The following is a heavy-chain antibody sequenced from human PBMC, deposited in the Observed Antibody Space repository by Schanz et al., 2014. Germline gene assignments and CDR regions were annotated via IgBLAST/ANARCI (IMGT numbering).Heavy chain of an antibody. J-gene: IGHJ4*02. D-gene: IGHD6-13*01. V-gene: IGHV1-69*04. CDR2: IIPILGIA. CDR3: ARDGVDAAAGGNY. Sequence: QVQLVQSGAEVKKPGSSVKVSCKASGGTFSSYAFSWVRQAPGQGLEWMGKIIPILGIANYAQNFQGRVSITADTSTSTVYMELSSLRSEDTAVYYCARDGVDAAAGGNYWGQGTLVTVSS. CDR1: GGTFSSYA.